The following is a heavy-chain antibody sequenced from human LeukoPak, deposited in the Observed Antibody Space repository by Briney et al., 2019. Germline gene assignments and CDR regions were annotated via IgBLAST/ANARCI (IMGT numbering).Heavy chain of an antibody. CDR1: GGTISSGSYY. CDR3: ARGGYGGNPPFDY. J-gene: IGHJ4*02. Sequence: SETLSLTCTVSGGTISSGSYYWSWIREPAGKGLEWIGRIYTSGSTNYNPSHKSRVTISVDKSKNQFSLKLSSLTAADTAVYYCARGGYGGNPPFDYWGQGTLVTVSS. CDR2: IYTSGST. V-gene: IGHV4-61*02. D-gene: IGHD4-23*01.